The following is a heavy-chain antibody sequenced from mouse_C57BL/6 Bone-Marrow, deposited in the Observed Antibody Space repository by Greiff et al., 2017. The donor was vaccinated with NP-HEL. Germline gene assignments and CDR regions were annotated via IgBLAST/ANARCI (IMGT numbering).Heavy chain of an antibody. CDR2: IHPNSGST. J-gene: IGHJ3*01. Sequence: QVQLQQPGAELVKPGASVKLSCMASGYTFTSYWMHWVKQRPGQGLEWIGMIHPNSGSTNYNEKFKSKATLTVDKSSSTAYMQLSSLTSEDSAVYYCAGYYDYDGFAYWGQGTLVTVSA. D-gene: IGHD2-4*01. CDR1: GYTFTSYW. CDR3: AGYYDYDGFAY. V-gene: IGHV1-64*01.